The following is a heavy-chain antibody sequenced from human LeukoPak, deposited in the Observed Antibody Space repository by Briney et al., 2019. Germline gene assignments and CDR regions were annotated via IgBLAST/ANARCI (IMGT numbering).Heavy chain of an antibody. CDR1: GYTFTSYG. CDR3: ARDRNIAAAGIRSLDY. J-gene: IGHJ4*02. V-gene: IGHV1-18*04. CDR2: ISAYNGNT. D-gene: IGHD6-13*01. Sequence: ASVKVSCKASGYTFTSYGISWVRQAPGQGLEWMGWISAYNGNTNYAQKLQGRVTMTTDTSTSTAYMELRSLRSDDTAVYYCARDRNIAAAGIRSLDYWGQGTLVTVSS.